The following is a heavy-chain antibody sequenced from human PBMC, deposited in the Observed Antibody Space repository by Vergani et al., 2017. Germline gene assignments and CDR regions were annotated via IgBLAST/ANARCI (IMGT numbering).Heavy chain of an antibody. D-gene: IGHD3-16*02. CDR2: ISGSGLST. CDR1: GFTFSSYA. CDR3: AKAVMIMFGGVIPSDF. Sequence: EVQLLESGGGLVQPGGSLRLSCAASGFTFSSYAMSWVRQAPGKGLDWVSAISGSGLSTFYADSVKGRFTISRDNSKNTLYLQMNSLRAEDTAVYYCAKAVMIMFGGVIPSDFWGQGTLVTVSS. V-gene: IGHV3-23*01. J-gene: IGHJ4*02.